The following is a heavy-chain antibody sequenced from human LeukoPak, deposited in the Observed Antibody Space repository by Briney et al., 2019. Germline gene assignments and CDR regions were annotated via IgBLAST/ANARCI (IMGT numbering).Heavy chain of an antibody. J-gene: IGHJ4*02. CDR2: IYYSGST. D-gene: IGHD6-19*01. CDR3: ARESTVAGTGIDY. Sequence: SETLSLTFTVSGGSIISYYWSWIRPPPGKGLEWIGYIYYSGSTNYNPSLKSRVTISVDTSKNQFSLKLSSVTAADTAVYYCARESTVAGTGIDYWGQGTLVTVSS. CDR1: GGSIISYY. V-gene: IGHV4-59*01.